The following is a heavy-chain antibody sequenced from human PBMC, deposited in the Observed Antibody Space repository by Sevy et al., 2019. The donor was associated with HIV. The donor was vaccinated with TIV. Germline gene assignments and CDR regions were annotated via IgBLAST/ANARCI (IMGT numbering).Heavy chain of an antibody. Sequence: GGSLRLSCAASGFTFGSYDMYWVRQTPGKGPEWVALISFYGSNKEYADSVKGRFTISRDNSKNTVYLQMSSLKPEDTAVYYCAKDAFEVRGVLSSRGMPTYYHAMDLWGQGTTVTVSS. D-gene: IGHD3-10*01. CDR3: AKDAFEVRGVLSSRGMPTYYHAMDL. J-gene: IGHJ6*02. V-gene: IGHV3-30*18. CDR1: GFTFGSYD. CDR2: ISFYGSNK.